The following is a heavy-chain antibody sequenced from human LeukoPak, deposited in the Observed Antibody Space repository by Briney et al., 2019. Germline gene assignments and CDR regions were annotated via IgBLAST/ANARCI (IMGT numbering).Heavy chain of an antibody. V-gene: IGHV4-39*01. CDR2: IYYSGST. Sequence: SETLSLTCTVSGGSISSSSYYWGWIRQPPGKGLEWIGSIYYSGSTYYNPSLKSRVTIPIDTSTNQFSLKLSSVTAADTAVYYCARRHDYYDSSGYYLSYFDYWGQGTLVTVSS. J-gene: IGHJ4*02. CDR3: ARRHDYYDSSGYYLSYFDY. CDR1: GGSISSSSYY. D-gene: IGHD3-22*01.